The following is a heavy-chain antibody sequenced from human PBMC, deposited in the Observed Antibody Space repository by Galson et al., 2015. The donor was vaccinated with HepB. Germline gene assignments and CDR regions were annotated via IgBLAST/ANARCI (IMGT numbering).Heavy chain of an antibody. Sequence: SLRLSCAASGFTFSSYAMSWVRQAPGKGLEWVSAISGSGGSTYYADSVKGRFTISRDNSKNTLYLQMNSLRAEDTAVYYCAKDPEIVVVITLGYWGQGTLVTVSS. D-gene: IGHD3-22*01. CDR2: ISGSGGST. CDR3: AKDPEIVVVITLGY. V-gene: IGHV3-23*01. J-gene: IGHJ4*02. CDR1: GFTFSSYA.